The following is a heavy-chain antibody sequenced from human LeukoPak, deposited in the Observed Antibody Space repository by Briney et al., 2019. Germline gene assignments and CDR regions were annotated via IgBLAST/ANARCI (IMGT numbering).Heavy chain of an antibody. V-gene: IGHV4-39*01. CDR2: IYYSGST. J-gene: IGHJ6*03. CDR1: GGSISSSSYY. Sequence: PSETLSLTCTVSGGSISSSSYYWGWIRQPPGKGLEWIGSIYYSGSTYYNPSLKSRVTISVDTSKNQFYLKLSSVTAADTAVYYCARQESYCSSTSCYTPYYYYYYYMDVWGKGTTVTVSS. CDR3: ARQESYCSSTSCYTPYYYYYYYMDV. D-gene: IGHD2-2*02.